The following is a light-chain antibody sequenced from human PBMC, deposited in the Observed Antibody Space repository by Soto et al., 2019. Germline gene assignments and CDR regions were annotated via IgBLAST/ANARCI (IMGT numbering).Light chain of an antibody. Sequence: DIQLTQSPSFLSASVGDRVTITCRASRGISNSLAWYQQKPGKAPKLLIYNADTLESGVPSRFSGSGYGTEFILTISSLQPDDFATYYCQQFSLYWAFGQGTKVDIK. V-gene: IGKV1-9*01. CDR2: NAD. J-gene: IGKJ1*01. CDR1: RGISNS. CDR3: QQFSLYWA.